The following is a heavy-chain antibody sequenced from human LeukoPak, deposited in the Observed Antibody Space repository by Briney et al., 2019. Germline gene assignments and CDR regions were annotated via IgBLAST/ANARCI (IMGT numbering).Heavy chain of an antibody. J-gene: IGHJ4*02. D-gene: IGHD7-27*01. CDR1: GGSISSGGYS. CDR3: ARDLSGALGY. Sequence: PSETLSLTCAVSGGSISSGGYSWSWIRQPPGKGLEWIGYIYHSGSTYYNPSLKSRVTISVDRSKNQFSLKLSSVTAADTAVYYYARDLSGALGYWGQGTLVTVSS. CDR2: IYHSGST. V-gene: IGHV4-30-2*01.